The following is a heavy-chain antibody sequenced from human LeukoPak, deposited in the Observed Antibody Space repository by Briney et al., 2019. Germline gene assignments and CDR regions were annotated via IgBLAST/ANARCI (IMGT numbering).Heavy chain of an antibody. D-gene: IGHD6-13*01. J-gene: IGHJ5*02. CDR1: GYTFTVYY. CDR3: ARMYSSSWHPPFDP. Sequence: ASVKVSCKASGYTFTVYYMHWVRQAPGQGLEWMGRINPNSGGTNYAQKFQGRVTMTRDTSISTAYMELSGLRSDDTAVYYCARMYSSSWHPPFDPWGQGTLVTVSS. V-gene: IGHV1-2*06. CDR2: INPNSGGT.